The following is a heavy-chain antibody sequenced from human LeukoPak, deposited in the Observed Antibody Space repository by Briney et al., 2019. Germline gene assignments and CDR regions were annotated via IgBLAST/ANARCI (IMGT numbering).Heavy chain of an antibody. Sequence: GGSLGLSCAASGFTFSSYAMSWVRQAPGKGLEWVSSISGRGDTTHYADSVKGRFTVSRDNSKNTLYLQMNSLRADDTAFYYCAKRGSDSTYYLHFDFWGQGTLVTVSS. J-gene: IGHJ4*02. CDR3: AKRGSDSTYYLHFDF. CDR1: GFTFSSYA. V-gene: IGHV3-23*01. D-gene: IGHD2/OR15-2a*01. CDR2: ISGRGDTT.